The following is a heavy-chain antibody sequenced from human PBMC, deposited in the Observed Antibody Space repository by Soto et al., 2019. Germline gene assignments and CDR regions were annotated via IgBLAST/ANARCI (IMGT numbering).Heavy chain of an antibody. CDR1: GYTFTSYG. J-gene: IGHJ4*02. D-gene: IGHD6-13*01. Sequence: QVQLVQSGAEVKKPGASVKVSCKASGYTFTSYGLSWVRQAPGQGLEWMGWISAYNRNTNYAQKLQGRVTMTTGTSTNTAHKDLRSLRSDDTAVYDGARVIAAAADYDYWGQGTLVTVSS. CDR2: ISAYNRNT. V-gene: IGHV1-18*01. CDR3: ARVIAAAADYDY.